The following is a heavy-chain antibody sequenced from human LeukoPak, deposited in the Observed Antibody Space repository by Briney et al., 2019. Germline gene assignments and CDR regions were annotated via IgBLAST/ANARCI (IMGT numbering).Heavy chain of an antibody. CDR1: GFTFSSYA. V-gene: IGHV3-30-3*01. J-gene: IGHJ1*01. Sequence: GGSLRLSCAASGFTFSSYAMHWVRQAPGKGLEWVAVISYDGSNKYYADSVKGRFTISRDNSKNTLYLQMNSLRAEDTAVYYCATDRRYYDSSGYYPPRYFQHWGQGTLVTVSS. CDR2: ISYDGSNK. D-gene: IGHD3-22*01. CDR3: ATDRRYYDSSGYYPPRYFQH.